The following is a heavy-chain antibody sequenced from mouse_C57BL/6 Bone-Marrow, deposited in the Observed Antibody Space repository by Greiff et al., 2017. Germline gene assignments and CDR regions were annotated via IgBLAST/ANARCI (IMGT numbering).Heavy chain of an antibody. Sequence: EVKLVDSGGDLVKPGGSLKLSCAASGFTFSSYGMSWVRQTPDKRLEWVATISSGGSYTYYPDSVKGRFTISRDNAKNTLYLQMSSLKSEDTAMYYCARQRGGSAPMDYWGQGTSVTVSS. CDR3: ARQRGGSAPMDY. CDR1: GFTFSSYG. D-gene: IGHD1-1*01. CDR2: ISSGGSYT. V-gene: IGHV5-6*01. J-gene: IGHJ4*01.